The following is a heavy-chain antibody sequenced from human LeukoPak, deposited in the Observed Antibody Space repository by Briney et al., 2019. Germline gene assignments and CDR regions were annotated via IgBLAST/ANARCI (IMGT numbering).Heavy chain of an antibody. J-gene: IGHJ4*02. CDR1: GFTFSNYA. D-gene: IGHD3-22*01. V-gene: IGHV3-23*01. Sequence: GGSLRLSCAASGFTFSNYAMSWVRQAPGKGLEWVSLISGSGADTWYADSVTGRFTISRDNSKNTLYLQMNSLRVEDTAVYYCARIKPITMIVVVTEYYDYWGQGTLVTVSS. CDR2: ISGSGADT. CDR3: ARIKPITMIVVVTEYYDY.